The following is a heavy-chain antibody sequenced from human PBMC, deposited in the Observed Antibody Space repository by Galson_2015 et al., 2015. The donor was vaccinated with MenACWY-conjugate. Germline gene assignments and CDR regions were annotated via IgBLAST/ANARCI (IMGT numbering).Heavy chain of an antibody. CDR3: ARGRRRGYSYGCSFDY. D-gene: IGHD5-18*01. V-gene: IGHV4-34*01. Sequence: SETLSLTCAVYGGSFSGYYWSWIRQPPGEGLEWIGEINHSGSTNYNPSLKRRVTISVDPPKNQFSLKLSSVTAADTAVYYCARGRRRGYSYGCSFDYWGQGTLVTVSS. CDR1: GGSFSGYY. CDR2: INHSGST. J-gene: IGHJ4*02.